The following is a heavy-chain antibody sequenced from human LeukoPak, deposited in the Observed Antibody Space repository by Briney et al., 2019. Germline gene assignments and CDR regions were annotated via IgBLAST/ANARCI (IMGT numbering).Heavy chain of an antibody. CDR1: GFTFSSYG. V-gene: IGHV3-30*03. CDR2: ISYDGSNK. D-gene: IGHD3-22*01. J-gene: IGHJ4*02. CDR3: ARGRGLVIVEIH. Sequence: PGGSLRLSCAASGFTFSSYGMHWVRQAPGKGLEWVAVISYDGSNKYYADSVKGRFTISRDNSKNTLYLQMNSLRAEDTAVYYCARGRGLVIVEIHWGQGTLVTVSS.